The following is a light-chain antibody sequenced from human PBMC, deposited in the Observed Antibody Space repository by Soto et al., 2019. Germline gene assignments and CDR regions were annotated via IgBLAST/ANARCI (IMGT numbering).Light chain of an antibody. CDR3: QQYNSWPT. V-gene: IGKV3-15*01. J-gene: IGKJ2*01. CDR2: GAS. Sequence: EMVMTQSPATLSVSPGERATLSCRASQSVSSNLAWYEQKPGQAPRLLIYGASTRATGVPARFSGSGSGTEFTLTITSLQSEDFAAYYCQQYNSWPTFGQGTKLEIK. CDR1: QSVSSN.